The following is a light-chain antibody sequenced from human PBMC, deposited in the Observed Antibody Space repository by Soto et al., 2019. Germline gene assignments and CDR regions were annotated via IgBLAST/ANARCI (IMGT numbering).Light chain of an antibody. CDR3: HHYGRSQRT. V-gene: IGKV3-20*01. CDR2: GAS. J-gene: IGKJ1*01. Sequence: EIVLTQSPGTLSLSPGDRATLSCRASQSVSSNFLAWYQQKPGQAPRLRIYGASIRATGLPDRFSGSGSETDFTLNIRRLEPEDFAMYFCHHYGRSQRTFVQETNVEI. CDR1: QSVSSNF.